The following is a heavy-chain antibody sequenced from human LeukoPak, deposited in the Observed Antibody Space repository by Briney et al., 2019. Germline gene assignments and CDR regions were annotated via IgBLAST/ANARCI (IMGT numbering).Heavy chain of an antibody. CDR1: GYTFTSYG. CDR2: ISGYNDNT. V-gene: IGHV1-18*01. J-gene: IGHJ4*02. D-gene: IGHD1-26*01. CDR3: ARAYSGSYFDY. Sequence: ASMKASCKASGYTFTSYGINWVRQAPGQGLEWMGWISGYNDNTNYEQKLQGRVTMTTDTSTNTAYMELRSLRSDDTAVYYCARAYSGSYFDYWGQGTLVTVSS.